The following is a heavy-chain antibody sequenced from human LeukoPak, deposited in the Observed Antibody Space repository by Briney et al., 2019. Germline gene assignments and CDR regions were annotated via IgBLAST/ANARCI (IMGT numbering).Heavy chain of an antibody. CDR2: IYYSGST. CDR3: ARSRWSAHCGGDCYTVYFDY. D-gene: IGHD2-21*02. CDR1: GGSVSSGGYY. V-gene: IGHV4-31*11. Sequence: SETLSLTCAVSGGSVSSGGYYWSWIRQHPGKGLEWIGYIYYSGSTYYNPSLASRVSISVDTSENQFSLKLGSVTAADTAVYYCARSRWSAHCGGDCYTVYFDYWGQGALVTVSS. J-gene: IGHJ4*02.